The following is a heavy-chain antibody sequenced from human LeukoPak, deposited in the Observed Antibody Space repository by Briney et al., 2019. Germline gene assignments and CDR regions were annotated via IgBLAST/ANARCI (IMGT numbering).Heavy chain of an antibody. J-gene: IGHJ4*02. CDR3: ARGPGILGSGHLWPFDY. CDR1: GGTFSSYT. CDR2: IIPLFGTP. V-gene: IGHV1-69*13. Sequence: ASVKVSCKASGGTFSSYTISWVRQAPGQGLEWMGGIIPLFGTPDYAQKFQDRLTITADESTSTAYMELRSLRSDDTAVYYCARGPGILGSGHLWPFDYWGQGTLVTVSS. D-gene: IGHD2-15*01.